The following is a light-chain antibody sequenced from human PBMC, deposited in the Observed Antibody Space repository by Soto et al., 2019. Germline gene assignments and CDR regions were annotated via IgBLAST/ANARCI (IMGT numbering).Light chain of an antibody. Sequence: DIQMTQSPSSLSASVGDRVTITCRASQGISNYLAWYQQKPGKVPKLLIYAASTLQSGVPSRFSGSGSGTDFTLTISSLQPEDVATYYCQKYNSAHLFGPGTKVDIK. J-gene: IGKJ3*01. CDR3: QKYNSAHL. CDR1: QGISNY. CDR2: AAS. V-gene: IGKV1-27*01.